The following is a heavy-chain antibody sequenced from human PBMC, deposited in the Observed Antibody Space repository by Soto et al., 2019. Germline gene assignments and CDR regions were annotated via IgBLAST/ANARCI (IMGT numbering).Heavy chain of an antibody. D-gene: IGHD2-2*01. Sequence: SVKVSCKASGFTFTSSAVQWVRQARGQRLEWIGWIVVGSGNTNYAQKFQERVTITRDMSTSTAYMELSSLRSEDTAVYYCAADHDIVVVPAAYWGQGTLVTVSS. J-gene: IGHJ4*02. CDR3: AADHDIVVVPAAY. CDR1: GFTFTSSA. CDR2: IVVGSGNT. V-gene: IGHV1-58*01.